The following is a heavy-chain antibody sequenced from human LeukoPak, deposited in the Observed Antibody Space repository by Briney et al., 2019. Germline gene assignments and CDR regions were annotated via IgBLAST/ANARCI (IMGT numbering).Heavy chain of an antibody. V-gene: IGHV3-73*01. CDR1: GFSFSDSA. D-gene: IGHD2-2*01. CDR2: IRSKTNNYAT. J-gene: IGHJ4*02. CDR3: TTSYCSSTSCNAGWGSWEDY. Sequence: PGGSLRLSCAASGFSFSDSAMHWVRQASGKGLQWVGRIRSKTNNYATAYGASVKGRFTISRDDSKNTAYLQMNSLKTEDTAVYYCTTSYCSSTSCNAGWGSWEDYWGQGTLVTVSS.